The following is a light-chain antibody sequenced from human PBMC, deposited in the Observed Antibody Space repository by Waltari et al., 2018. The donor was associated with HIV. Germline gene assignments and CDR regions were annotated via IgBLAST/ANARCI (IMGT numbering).Light chain of an antibody. CDR2: AAS. V-gene: IGKV1-39*01. CDR3: QQSYRTPPT. Sequence: DIQMTQSPSSLSASVGDRVTITCRSSQSIATNLIWYQQKPGKAPKVLIYAASSLQSGVPSRFSGSASGTDFTLTINDLQAEDFATYFCQQSYRTPPTFGQGTKVEMK. CDR1: QSIATN. J-gene: IGKJ1*01.